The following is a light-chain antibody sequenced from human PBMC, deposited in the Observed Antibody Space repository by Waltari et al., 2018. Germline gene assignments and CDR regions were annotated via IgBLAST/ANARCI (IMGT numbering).Light chain of an antibody. CDR1: ASVRSY. CDR2: DAS. CDR3: QQRHNWPLT. V-gene: IGKV3-11*01. J-gene: IGKJ4*01. Sequence: IVLTQSPATLSLSPGEGAPLSCRASASVRSYLAWYQQKPGQAPRLLIYDASNRASGIPARFSGSGSGTDFSLSISSLEPEDFAVYYCQQRHNWPLTFGGGTKVEIK.